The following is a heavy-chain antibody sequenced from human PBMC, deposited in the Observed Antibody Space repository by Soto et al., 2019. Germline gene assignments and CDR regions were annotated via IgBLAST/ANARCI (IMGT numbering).Heavy chain of an antibody. J-gene: IGHJ4*02. D-gene: IGHD3-10*01. Sequence: PSETLSLTCTVSGGSISSYFWTWIRQPPGKRLEWIGYIYYSGNTNYNPSLNSRVTISVDTSKNQFSLNLSSVTAADTAVYYCARHKKEAGLQGSFDYWGQGTLVTVSS. CDR2: IYYSGNT. V-gene: IGHV4-59*08. CDR1: GGSISSYF. CDR3: ARHKKEAGLQGSFDY.